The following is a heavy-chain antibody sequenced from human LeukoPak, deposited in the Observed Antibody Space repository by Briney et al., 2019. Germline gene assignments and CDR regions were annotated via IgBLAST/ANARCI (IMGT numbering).Heavy chain of an antibody. CDR1: GSTFTIYG. CDR3: GRARWSYYYYHYYLDV. Sequence: ASVKLSCTASGSTFTIYGISWVRQAPGQGLEWVGWISAYNSNTNYAQKIQGRVTMTTDTSTSTAYMELRSLRSDDTAVYYCGRARWSYYYYHYYLDVWGKGTTVTVSS. D-gene: IGHD4-23*01. V-gene: IGHV1-18*01. J-gene: IGHJ6*03. CDR2: ISAYNSNT.